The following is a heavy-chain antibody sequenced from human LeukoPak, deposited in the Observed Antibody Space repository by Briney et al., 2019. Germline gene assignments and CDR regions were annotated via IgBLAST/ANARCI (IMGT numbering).Heavy chain of an antibody. CDR1: GYSFTSYW. CDR3: ARAPAEVVVPAPPHYYYYYGMDV. CDR2: IYPGDSDT. V-gene: IGHV5-51*01. Sequence: GESLKISCKGSGYSFTSYWIGWVRQMPGKGLEWMGIIYPGDSDTRYSPSFQGQVTISADKSISTAYLQWSSLKASDTAMYYCARAPAEVVVPAPPHYYYYYGMDVWGQGTTVTVSS. D-gene: IGHD2-2*01. J-gene: IGHJ6*02.